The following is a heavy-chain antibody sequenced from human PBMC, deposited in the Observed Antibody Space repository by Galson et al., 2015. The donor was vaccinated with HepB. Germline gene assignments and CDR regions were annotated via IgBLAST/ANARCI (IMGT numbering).Heavy chain of an antibody. CDR1: GFTFSSYA. Sequence: LRLSCAASGFTFSSYAMSWVRQAPGKGLEWVSAISGSGGSTYYADSVKGRFTISRDNSKNTLYLQMNSLRAEDMAVYYCAKSRIAVAGTGDYWGQGTLVTVSS. V-gene: IGHV3-23*01. CDR2: ISGSGGST. CDR3: AKSRIAVAGTGDY. D-gene: IGHD6-19*01. J-gene: IGHJ4*02.